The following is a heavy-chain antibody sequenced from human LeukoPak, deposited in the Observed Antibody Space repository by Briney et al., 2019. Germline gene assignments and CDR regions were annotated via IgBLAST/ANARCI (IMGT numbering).Heavy chain of an antibody. CDR3: ARDSRDGYYRLDYFDY. CDR2: ISSIDSTI. CDR1: GFTLSSYA. Sequence: GGSLRLSCAASGFTLSSYAINWVRHAPRPGLGRVSYISSIDSTIYYAHSVKGRFTIARDNAKNSLYLQMNSLRAEDTAVYYCARDSRDGYYRLDYFDYWGQGILVTVSS. V-gene: IGHV3-48*03. D-gene: IGHD5-24*01. J-gene: IGHJ4*02.